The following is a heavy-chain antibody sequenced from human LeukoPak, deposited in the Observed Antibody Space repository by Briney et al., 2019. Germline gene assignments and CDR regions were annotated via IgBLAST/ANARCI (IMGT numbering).Heavy chain of an antibody. V-gene: IGHV3-21*01. CDR3: ARDGGGGLDY. D-gene: IGHD2-15*01. CDR1: GFTFSNYN. J-gene: IGHJ4*02. CDR2: ISTSSNYI. Sequence: GGSLRLSCAASGFTFSNYNMNWVRQAPGKGLEWVSCISTSSNYIYYPDSVKGRFTISRDNAKNSLYLQMNSLRAEDTAVYHCARDGGGGLDYWGQGTLVTVSS.